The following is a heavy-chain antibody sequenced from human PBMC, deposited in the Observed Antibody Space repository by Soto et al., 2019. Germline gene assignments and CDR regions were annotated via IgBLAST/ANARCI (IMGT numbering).Heavy chain of an antibody. D-gene: IGHD3-22*01. J-gene: IGHJ4*02. CDR2: IYHSGST. CDR1: GYSISSGYC. V-gene: IGHV4-38-2*02. Sequence: SETLSLTCAVSGYSISSGYCWGWIRQPPGKGLEWIGSIYHSGSTYYNPSLKSRVTISVDTSKNQFSLKLSSMTAADTAVYYCARDGRFYDSSGLLGYWGQGTLVTVSS. CDR3: ARDGRFYDSSGLLGY.